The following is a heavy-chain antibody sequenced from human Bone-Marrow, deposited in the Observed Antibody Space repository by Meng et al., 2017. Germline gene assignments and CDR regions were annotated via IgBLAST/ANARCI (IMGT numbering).Heavy chain of an antibody. V-gene: IGHV3-7*01. Sequence: GESLKISCAASGFTFSSYEMNWVRQAPGKGLEWVANIKQDGSEKYYVDSVKGRFTISRDNAKNSLYLQMNSLRAEDTAVYYCARDILLLWFGELSGNFDYWGQGTLVTVSS. CDR2: IKQDGSEK. CDR1: GFTFSSYE. J-gene: IGHJ4*02. D-gene: IGHD3-10*01. CDR3: ARDILLLWFGELSGNFDY.